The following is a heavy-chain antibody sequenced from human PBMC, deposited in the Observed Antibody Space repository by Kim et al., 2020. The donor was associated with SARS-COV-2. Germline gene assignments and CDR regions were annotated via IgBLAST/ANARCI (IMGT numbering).Heavy chain of an antibody. CDR1: GYTLTELS. V-gene: IGHV1-24*01. CDR2: FDPEDGET. J-gene: IGHJ4*02. Sequence: ASVKVSCKVSGYTLTELSMHWVRQAPGKGLEWMGGFDPEDGETIYAQKFQGRVTMTEDTSTDTAYMELSSLRSEDTAVYYCATASGYDFDFDYWGQGTLVTVSS. D-gene: IGHD5-12*01. CDR3: ATASGYDFDFDY.